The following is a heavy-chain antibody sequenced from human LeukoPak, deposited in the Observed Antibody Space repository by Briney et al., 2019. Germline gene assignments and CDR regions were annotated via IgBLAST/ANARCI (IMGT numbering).Heavy chain of an antibody. Sequence: SQTLSLTCTVSGGSISSGGYYWSWICQHPGKGLEWIGYIYYSGSTYYNPSLKSRVTISVDTSKNQFSLKLSSVTAADTAVYYCARAGLEGFDYWGQGTLVTVSS. CDR2: IYYSGST. V-gene: IGHV4-31*03. CDR1: GGSISSGGYY. D-gene: IGHD1-1*01. J-gene: IGHJ4*02. CDR3: ARAGLEGFDY.